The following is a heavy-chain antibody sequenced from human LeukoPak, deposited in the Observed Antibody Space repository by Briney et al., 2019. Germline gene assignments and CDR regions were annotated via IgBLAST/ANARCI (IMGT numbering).Heavy chain of an antibody. D-gene: IGHD6-13*01. J-gene: IGHJ4*02. CDR1: GFTFSSYA. Sequence: GGSLRLSCAASGFTFSSYAMSWVRQAPGKGLEWVSAISGSGGSTYYADSVKGRFTISRDNSKNTLYLQMNSLGAEDTAVYYCAKVLVSSFYFDYWGQGTLVTVSS. CDR3: AKVLVSSFYFDY. CDR2: ISGSGGST. V-gene: IGHV3-23*01.